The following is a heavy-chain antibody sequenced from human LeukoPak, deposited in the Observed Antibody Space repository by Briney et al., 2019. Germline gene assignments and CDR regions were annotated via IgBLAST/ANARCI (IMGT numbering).Heavy chain of an antibody. CDR2: IYYSGST. Sequence: SETLSLTCTVSGGSVSSGSYYWSWIRQPPGKGLEWIGYIYYSGSTNYNPSLKSRVTMSVDTSKNQFSLKLSSVTAADTAVYFCARAAYCGGDCYYYFDYWGQGTLVTVSS. CDR3: ARAAYCGGDCYYYFDY. CDR1: GGSVSSGSYY. D-gene: IGHD2-21*02. J-gene: IGHJ4*02. V-gene: IGHV4-61*01.